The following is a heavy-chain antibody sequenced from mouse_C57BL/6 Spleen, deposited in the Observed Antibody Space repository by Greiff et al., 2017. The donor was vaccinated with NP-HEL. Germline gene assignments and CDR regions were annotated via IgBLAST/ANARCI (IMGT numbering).Heavy chain of an antibody. CDR2: IYPRSGNT. CDR3: ARKDAMDY. V-gene: IGHV1-81*01. J-gene: IGHJ4*01. Sequence: VQRVESGAELARPGASVKLSCKASGYTFTSYGISWVKQRTGQGLEWIGEIYPRSGNTYYNEKFKGKATLTADKSSSTAYMELRSLTSEDSAVYFCARKDAMDYWGQGTSVTVSS. CDR1: GYTFTSYG.